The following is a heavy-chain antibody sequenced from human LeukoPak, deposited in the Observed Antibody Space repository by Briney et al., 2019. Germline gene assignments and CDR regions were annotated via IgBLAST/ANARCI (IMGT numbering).Heavy chain of an antibody. CDR2: IIPIFGTA. CDR3: ARDRAWNCFDY. D-gene: IGHD3-3*01. V-gene: IGHV1-69*01. Sequence: ASVKVSCKASGGTFSSYAISWVRQAPGQGLEWMGGIIPIFGTANYAQKLQGRVTITADESTSTAYMELSSLRSEDTAVYYCARDRAWNCFDYWGQGTLVTVSS. J-gene: IGHJ4*02. CDR1: GGTFSSYA.